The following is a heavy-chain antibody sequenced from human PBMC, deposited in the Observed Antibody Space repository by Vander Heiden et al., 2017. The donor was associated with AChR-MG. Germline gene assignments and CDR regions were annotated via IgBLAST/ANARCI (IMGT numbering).Heavy chain of an antibody. CDR3: ARDSFLHYFDY. CDR1: GYTFTSYY. CDR2: INPSGGST. V-gene: IGHV1-46*01. J-gene: IGHJ4*02. Sequence: QVQLVQSGAEVKKPGASVKVSCQASGYTFTSYYMHWVRQAPGQGLEWMGIINPSGGSTSYAQKFQGRVTMTRDTSTSTVYMELSSLRSEDTAVYYCARDSFLHYFDYWGQGTLVTVSS.